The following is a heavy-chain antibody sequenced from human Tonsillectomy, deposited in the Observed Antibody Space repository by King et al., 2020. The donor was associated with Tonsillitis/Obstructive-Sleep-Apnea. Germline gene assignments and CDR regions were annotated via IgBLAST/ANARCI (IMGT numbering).Heavy chain of an antibody. J-gene: IGHJ4*02. Sequence: QLVQSGGGVVQPGRSLRVSCAASGFTFTTYGMHWVRQAPGKGLEWVAVIWFDGRNKYYADSVKGRFTISRDNSKNTLYLQMNSLRDEETAVYYCVRAREVNLDYWGQGTLVTVSS. V-gene: IGHV3-33*01. CDR2: IWFDGRNK. CDR3: VRAREVNLDY. D-gene: IGHD3-3*01. CDR1: GFTFTTYG.